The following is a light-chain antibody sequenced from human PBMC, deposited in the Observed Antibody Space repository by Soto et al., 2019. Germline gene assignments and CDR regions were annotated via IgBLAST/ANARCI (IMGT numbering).Light chain of an antibody. CDR2: SAS. CDR3: HQYNNWPLT. J-gene: IGKJ3*01. CDR1: QSVGIH. V-gene: IGKV3-15*01. Sequence: EIVMTQSPATLSMSPGERAALSCRVSQSVGIHSAWYQQKPGQAPRLLIYSASTRATGIPARFSASGSGTEFTLTISSLQSEDFAVYYCHQYNNWPLTFGPGTRVDIK.